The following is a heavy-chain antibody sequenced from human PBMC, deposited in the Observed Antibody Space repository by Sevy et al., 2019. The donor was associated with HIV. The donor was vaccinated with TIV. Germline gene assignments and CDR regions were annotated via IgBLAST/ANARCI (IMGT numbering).Heavy chain of an antibody. CDR3: ARGDYYGSLYYFDY. CDR1: GFPFSSYG. V-gene: IGHV3-30*03. Sequence: GGSLRLSCAVSGFPFSSYGMHWVRQAPGKGLEWVAVISFDGTSKYYADSVKGRFAISRDNAKNSLYLHMNSLRAEDTAVYYCARGDYYGSLYYFDYWGPGTLVTVSS. D-gene: IGHD3-10*01. CDR2: ISFDGTSK. J-gene: IGHJ4*02.